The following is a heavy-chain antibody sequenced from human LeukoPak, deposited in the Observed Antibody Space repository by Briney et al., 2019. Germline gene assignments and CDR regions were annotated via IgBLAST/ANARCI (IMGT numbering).Heavy chain of an antibody. CDR1: GGSISSYY. V-gene: IGHV4-4*07. Sequence: PSETLSLTCTVSGGSISSYYWSWIRQPAGRGLEWIGRIYTSGSTNYNPSLKSRVTMSVDTSKNQFSLKLSSVTAADTAVYYCARERVWFGRRSNFDPSGQGTLVSVSS. D-gene: IGHD3-10*01. CDR2: IYTSGST. J-gene: IGHJ5*02. CDR3: ARERVWFGRRSNFDP.